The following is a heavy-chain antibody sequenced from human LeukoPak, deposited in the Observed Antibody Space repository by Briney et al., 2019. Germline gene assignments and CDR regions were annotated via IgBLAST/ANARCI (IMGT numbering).Heavy chain of an antibody. Sequence: SETLSLTCTVSGGSISSGGYYWSWIRQHPGKGLEWIGYIYYSGSTYYNPSLKSRGTISVDTSKNQFSLKLSSVTAADTAVYYCARVDSSGYYDFDYWGQGTLVTVSS. CDR3: ARVDSSGYYDFDY. CDR1: GGSISSGGYY. D-gene: IGHD3-22*01. CDR2: IYYSGST. J-gene: IGHJ4*02. V-gene: IGHV4-31*03.